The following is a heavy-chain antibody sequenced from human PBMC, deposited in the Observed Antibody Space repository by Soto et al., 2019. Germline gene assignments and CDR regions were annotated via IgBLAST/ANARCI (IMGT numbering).Heavy chain of an antibody. D-gene: IGHD3-10*01. J-gene: IGHJ4*02. CDR3: AKPLGSESYLPFDY. CDR1: GFTFSIYG. Sequence: EVQLLESGGGLVQPGGSLRLSCAASGFTFSIYGLSWVRQAPGKGLEWVSAISGSGENTYYADSVKGRVTISRDNPKNTLYLQMNSLRAEDTAVYSCAKPLGSESYLPFDYWGQGTLVTVSS. CDR2: ISGSGENT. V-gene: IGHV3-23*01.